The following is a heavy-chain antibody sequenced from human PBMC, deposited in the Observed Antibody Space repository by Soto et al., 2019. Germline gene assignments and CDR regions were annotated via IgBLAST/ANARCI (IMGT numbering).Heavy chain of an antibody. J-gene: IGHJ4*02. CDR3: ASPTTSAAGTGIDY. Sequence: PSETLSLTCTVSGGSISSSSYYWGWIRQPPGKGLEWIGSIYYSGSTYYNPSLKSRVTISVDTSKNQFSLKLSSVTAADTAVYYCASPTTSAAGTGIDYWGQGTLVTVSS. V-gene: IGHV4-39*01. CDR2: IYYSGST. D-gene: IGHD6-13*01. CDR1: GGSISSSSYY.